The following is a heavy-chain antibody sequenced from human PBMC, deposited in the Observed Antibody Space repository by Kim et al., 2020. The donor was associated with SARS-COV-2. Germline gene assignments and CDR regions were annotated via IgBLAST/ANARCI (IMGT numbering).Heavy chain of an antibody. V-gene: IGHV1-2*02. CDR3: ARVTIAGSWGNFQH. D-gene: IGHD2-15*01. CDR1: GYTFTDYY. J-gene: IGHJ1*01. CDR2: INPNSGGT. Sequence: ASVKVSCKASGYTFTDYYMHWVRQAPGQGLEWMGCINPNSGGTNYAQKFQGRVSMTRDTSISTAYMELSRLRSDDTAVYYCARVTIAGSWGNFQHWGQGTLVTVSS.